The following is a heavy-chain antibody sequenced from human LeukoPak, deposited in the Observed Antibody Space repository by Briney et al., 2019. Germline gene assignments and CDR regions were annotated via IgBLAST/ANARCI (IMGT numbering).Heavy chain of an antibody. CDR2: ISHTGST. D-gene: IGHD3-22*01. Sequence: SGTLSLTCTVSNGPITTTKWWSWVRQPPGKGLEWIGEISHTGSTNYNPSFNSRVTMSVDKSKNQFSLNLKSVTAADTALYYCANSSLVVVVTNGFDIWGGGTAVTVSS. CDR3: ANSSLVVVVTNGFDI. V-gene: IGHV4-4*02. J-gene: IGHJ3*02. CDR1: NGPITTTKW.